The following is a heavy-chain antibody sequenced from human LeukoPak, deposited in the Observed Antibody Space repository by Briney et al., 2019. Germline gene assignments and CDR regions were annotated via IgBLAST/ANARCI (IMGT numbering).Heavy chain of an antibody. V-gene: IGHV4-34*01. Sequence: SETLSLTCAVYNGSFSGYYWSWIRQSPGKGLEWIGEINHTGRTNYNPALKSRVIISVDTFKNQFSLKLKSVTAADTAIHFCARGSSTAYVWGQGTLVAVSS. CDR3: ARGSSTAYV. J-gene: IGHJ4*02. CDR1: NGSFSGYY. D-gene: IGHD6-13*01. CDR2: INHTGRT.